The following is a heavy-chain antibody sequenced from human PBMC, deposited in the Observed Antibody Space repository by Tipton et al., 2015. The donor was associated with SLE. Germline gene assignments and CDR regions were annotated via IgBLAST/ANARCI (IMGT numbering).Heavy chain of an antibody. CDR1: GGPISSSSYH. CDR2: IYYSGST. V-gene: IGHV4-39*07. J-gene: IGHJ3*02. CDR3: ARDRDIVLEPVPIPPAFDI. Sequence: LRLSCTVSGGPISSSSYHWGWIRQSPGKGLEWIGSIYYSGSTNYNPSLKSRVTVSADTSKNQFSLNLRSVTAADTAVYYCARDRDIVLEPVPIPPAFDIWGQGTMVTVSS. D-gene: IGHD2-2*02.